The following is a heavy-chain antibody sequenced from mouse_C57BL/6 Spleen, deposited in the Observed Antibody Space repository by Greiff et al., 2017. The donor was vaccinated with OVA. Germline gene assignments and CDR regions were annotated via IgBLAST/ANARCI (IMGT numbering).Heavy chain of an antibody. CDR1: GYTFTSYW. D-gene: IGHD1-1*02. CDR2: IDPSDSYT. CDR3: GRDLIDYGGSYFDD. J-gene: IGHJ2*01. Sequence: QVQLKQPGAELVMPGASVKLSCKASGYTFTSYWMHWVKQRPGQGLEWIGEIDPSDSYTNYPQKFKGKSTLSVDKSSSTAYKQLSSLTSEDSAVYYWGRDLIDYGGSYFDDWGQGTTLTVSS. V-gene: IGHV1-69*01.